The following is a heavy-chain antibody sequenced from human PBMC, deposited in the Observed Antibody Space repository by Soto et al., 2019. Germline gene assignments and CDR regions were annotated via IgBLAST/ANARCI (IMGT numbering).Heavy chain of an antibody. CDR3: AKDLWPERGSGSPLDY. Sequence: QVQLVESGGGVVQPGGSLRVSCAASGFSFSSYAMHWVRQAPGKGLERVAGITYDGSNKYYADSVKGRFTVSRDTSKNPLFLQMISLRVEDTAVYHCAKDLWPERGSGSPLDYWGQGTLVTVSS. CDR2: ITYDGSNK. D-gene: IGHD6-19*01. V-gene: IGHV3-30*18. CDR1: GFSFSSYA. J-gene: IGHJ4*02.